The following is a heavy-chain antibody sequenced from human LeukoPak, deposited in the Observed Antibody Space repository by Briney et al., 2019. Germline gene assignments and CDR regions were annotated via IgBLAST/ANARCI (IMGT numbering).Heavy chain of an antibody. V-gene: IGHV4-59*01. D-gene: IGHD3-3*01. CDR3: ASSYDFWSGPDYYHYYMDV. Sequence: PSETLTLTCTVSGGSISSYYWSWIRQPPGKGLEWIGYIYYSGSTNYNPSLKSRVTISVDTSKNQFSLKLSSVTAADTAVYYCASSYDFWSGPDYYHYYMDVWGKGTTVTVSS. CDR1: GGSISSYY. J-gene: IGHJ6*03. CDR2: IYYSGST.